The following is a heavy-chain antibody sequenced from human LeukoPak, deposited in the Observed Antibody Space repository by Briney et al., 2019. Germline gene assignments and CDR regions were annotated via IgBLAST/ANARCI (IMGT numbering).Heavy chain of an antibody. J-gene: IGHJ6*03. V-gene: IGHV1-69*13. D-gene: IGHD7-27*01. CDR2: IISIFDSA. CDR3: ARGRGTGVDYYYYMDV. CDR1: GYTFTSYG. Sequence: ASVKVSCKASGYTFTSYGISWVRQAPGQGLEWMGGIISIFDSANYAQKFQGRVTITADDSTSTAYMELANLTSEDTAVYYCARGRGTGVDYYYYMDVWGKGTTVTVSS.